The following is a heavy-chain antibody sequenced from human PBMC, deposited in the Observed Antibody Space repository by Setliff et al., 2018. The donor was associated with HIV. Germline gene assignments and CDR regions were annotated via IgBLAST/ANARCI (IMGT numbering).Heavy chain of an antibody. Sequence: SETLSLTCAVYGGSFSGHYWSWIRQPPGKGLEWMGEINHIGGNMNYNPSLKSRVTISVDTSKKQFSLKLDSVTAEDTAVYYCARAMAADFWSAYYGSKGGPAFDPWGQGTLVTVSS. J-gene: IGHJ5*02. D-gene: IGHD3-3*01. CDR2: INHIGGN. CDR3: ARAMAADFWSAYYGSKGGPAFDP. V-gene: IGHV4-34*01. CDR1: GGSFSGHY.